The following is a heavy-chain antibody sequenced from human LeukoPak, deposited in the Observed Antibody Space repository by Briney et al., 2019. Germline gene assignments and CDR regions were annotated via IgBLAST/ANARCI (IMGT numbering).Heavy chain of an antibody. CDR2: ISYDGTDK. J-gene: IGHJ6*04. D-gene: IGHD3-10*02. CDR3: AELGITMIGGV. V-gene: IGHV3-30*04. CDR1: GFTFSSFA. Sequence: PGGSLRLSCAASGFTFSSFAMHWVRQAPGKGLDWLAVISYDGTDKNYADSVKGRFTISRDNAKNSLYLQMNSLRAEDTAVYYCAELGITMIGGVWGKGTTVTISS.